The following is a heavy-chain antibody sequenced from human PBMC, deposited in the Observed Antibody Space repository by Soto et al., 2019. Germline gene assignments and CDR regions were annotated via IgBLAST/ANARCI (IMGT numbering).Heavy chain of an antibody. D-gene: IGHD3-3*02. V-gene: IGHV3-48*03. CDR1: GFTFSSYE. Sequence: GGSLRLSCAASGFTFSSYEMNWVRQAPGKGLEWVSYISSSGSTIYYADSVKGRFTISRDNAKNSLYLQMTSLRAEDTAVYYCARGTRLMSPLQAFEVWGQGTLVTVSS. J-gene: IGHJ4*02. CDR2: ISSSGSTI. CDR3: ARGTRLMSPLQAFEV.